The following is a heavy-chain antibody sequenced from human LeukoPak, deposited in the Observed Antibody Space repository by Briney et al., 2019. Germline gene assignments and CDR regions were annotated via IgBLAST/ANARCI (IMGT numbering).Heavy chain of an antibody. CDR3: ARVIIGTTNFDI. Sequence: SETLSLTCTVSGGSVSSGSYYWSWIQQPPGKGLEWIGYIYYSGSTNYNPSLKSRVTISVDTSKNQFSLKLSSVTAADTAVYYCARVIIGTTNFDIWGQGTMVTVSS. V-gene: IGHV4-61*01. J-gene: IGHJ3*02. D-gene: IGHD1-7*01. CDR2: IYYSGST. CDR1: GGSVSSGSYY.